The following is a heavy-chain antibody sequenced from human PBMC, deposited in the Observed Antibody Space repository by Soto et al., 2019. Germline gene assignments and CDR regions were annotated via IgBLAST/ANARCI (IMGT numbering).Heavy chain of an antibody. Sequence: ASVKVSCKASGYTFTTYGISWVRQAPGQGLEWMGIINPTSGTTTYAQKFQGRLTMTRDTSTTTVYMELSSLRSVDTAVYYCARVSVGYYGSGSYYNSHSYYYGMDVWGQGTTVTVSS. D-gene: IGHD3-10*01. J-gene: IGHJ6*02. V-gene: IGHV1-46*01. CDR1: GYTFTTYG. CDR3: ARVSVGYYGSGSYYNSHSYYYGMDV. CDR2: INPTSGTT.